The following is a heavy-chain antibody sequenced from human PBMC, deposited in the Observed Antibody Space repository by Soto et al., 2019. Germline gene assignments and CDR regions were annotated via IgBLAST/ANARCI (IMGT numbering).Heavy chain of an antibody. CDR1: EYTFTSSY. CDR2: INPSGDSA. D-gene: IGHD3-22*01. J-gene: IGHJ4*02. CDR3: ARGLTSSGYYM. Sequence: QVQLVQSGAEVKKPGSSVKVSCKASEYTFTSSYIHWVRQAPGQGLEWMGIINPSGDSATYAQKFQGRVTMTRDTSTSTVYMDLSSLTSEDTAMYYCARGLTSSGYYMWGQGTLVTVSS. V-gene: IGHV1-46*01.